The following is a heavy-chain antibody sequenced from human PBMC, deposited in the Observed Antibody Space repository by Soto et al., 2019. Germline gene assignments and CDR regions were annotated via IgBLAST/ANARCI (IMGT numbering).Heavy chain of an antibody. J-gene: IGHJ6*03. CDR3: ARGGTDFWSGYYTPEDYYYYYMDV. Sequence: QVQLQESGPGLVKPSETLSLTCTVSGGSISSYYWSWIRQPPGKGLEWIGYIYYSGSTNYNPSLKSRVTISVDTSKNQFSLKLSSVTAADTAVYYCARGGTDFWSGYYTPEDYYYYYMDVWGKGTTVTVSS. CDR2: IYYSGST. CDR1: GGSISSYY. D-gene: IGHD3-3*01. V-gene: IGHV4-59*01.